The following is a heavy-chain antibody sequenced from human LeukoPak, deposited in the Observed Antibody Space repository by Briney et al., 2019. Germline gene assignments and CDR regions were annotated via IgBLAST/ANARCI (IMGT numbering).Heavy chain of an antibody. CDR3: ARDRSIYYDILTGYFDY. J-gene: IGHJ4*02. CDR1: GFTFSSYA. D-gene: IGHD3-9*01. Sequence: TGGSLRLSCAASGFTFSSYAMSWVRQAPGKGLEWVAVISYDGSNKYYADSVQGRFTISRDNSKNTLYLQMNSLRAEDTAVYYCARDRSIYYDILTGYFDYWGQGTLVTVSS. V-gene: IGHV3-30-3*01. CDR2: ISYDGSNK.